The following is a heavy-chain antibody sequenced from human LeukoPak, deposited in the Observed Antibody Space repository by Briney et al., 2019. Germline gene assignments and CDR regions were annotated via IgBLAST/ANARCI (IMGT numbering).Heavy chain of an antibody. CDR2: MNPNSGNT. D-gene: IGHD4-11*01. CDR3: ARGGSETTGVDY. Sequence: ASVKVSCKASGYTFTGYYMHWVRQATGQGLEWMGWMNPNSGNTGYAQKFQGRVTITRNTSISTAYMELSSLRSEDTAVYYCARGGSETTGVDYWGQGTLVTVSS. V-gene: IGHV1-8*03. CDR1: GYTFTGYY. J-gene: IGHJ4*02.